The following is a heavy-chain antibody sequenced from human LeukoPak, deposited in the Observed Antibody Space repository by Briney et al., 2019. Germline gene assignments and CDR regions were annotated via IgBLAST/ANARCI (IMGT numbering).Heavy chain of an antibody. CDR2: INHSGST. D-gene: IGHD3-22*01. J-gene: IGHJ4*02. Sequence: PSETLSLTCAVYGGSFSGYYWSWIRQPPGKGLEWIGEINHSGSTNYNPSLKSRVTISVDTSKNQFSLKPSSVTAADTAVYYCARCNYYDSSGMRYWGQGTLVTVSS. V-gene: IGHV4-34*01. CDR1: GGSFSGYY. CDR3: ARCNYYDSSGMRY.